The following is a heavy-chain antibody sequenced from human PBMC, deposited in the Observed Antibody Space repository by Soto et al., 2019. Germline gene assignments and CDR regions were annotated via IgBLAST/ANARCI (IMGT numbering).Heavy chain of an antibody. CDR3: ARAHDIFASPPRSKYFYYGMDV. CDR2: IYPNGST. Sequence: QLQQSGPGLVKPSETLSLTCTVSGGSVSSSSYYWSWIRQPPGKGLEWIGYIYPNGSTKYNPSLASRVSLSVDTSKNHFSLKLTSVTTADTAVYYCARAHDIFASPPRSKYFYYGMDVWGQGTTVTVSS. V-gene: IGHV4-61*03. CDR1: GGSVSSSSYY. D-gene: IGHD3-9*01. J-gene: IGHJ6*02.